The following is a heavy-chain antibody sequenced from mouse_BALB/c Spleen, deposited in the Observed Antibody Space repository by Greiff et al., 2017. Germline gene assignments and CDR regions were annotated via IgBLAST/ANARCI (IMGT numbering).Heavy chain of an antibody. Sequence: EVQLVESGGGLVQPGGSRKLSCAASGFTFSSFGMHWVRQAPEKGLEWVAYISSGSSTIYYADTVKGRFTISRDNPKNTLFLQMTSLRSEDTAMYYCARSGDFDVWGAGTTVTVSS. CDR1: GFTFSSFG. D-gene: IGHD3-1*01. CDR2: ISSGSSTI. CDR3: ARSGDFDV. J-gene: IGHJ1*01. V-gene: IGHV5-17*02.